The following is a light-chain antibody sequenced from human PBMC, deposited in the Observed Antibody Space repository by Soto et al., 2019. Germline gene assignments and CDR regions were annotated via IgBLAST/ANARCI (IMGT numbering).Light chain of an antibody. V-gene: IGKV4-1*01. J-gene: IGKJ3*01. CDR2: WAS. CDR1: RSFIPTSNNKNF. Sequence: DTFMSRTPESLAVSLGGGANVYCSGIRSFIPTSNNKNFLAWYQRKSGQPPKRLIYWASTRESGVPDRFSGSGSGTDFTLTISSLQAEDVDIYYCHQYYGTHLTFVPGTKLDIK. CDR3: HQYYGTHLT.